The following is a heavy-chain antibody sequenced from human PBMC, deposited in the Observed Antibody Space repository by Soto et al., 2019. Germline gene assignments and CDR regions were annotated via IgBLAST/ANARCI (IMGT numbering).Heavy chain of an antibody. V-gene: IGHV3-23*01. J-gene: IGHJ6*02. CDR3: AKSHVFHYYYYNMDV. CDR1: GFTFSDYA. CDR2: ISVSGGST. Sequence: EVQLLESGGGLVQPGGSLRLSCAASGFTFSDYAMSWVRQAPGKGLEWVSVISVSGGSTYYADSVKGRFTISRDNSKNTLYLQMETLRAEHTAVYYCAKSHVFHYYYYNMDVWGQGTTVTVSS. D-gene: IGHD2-8*01.